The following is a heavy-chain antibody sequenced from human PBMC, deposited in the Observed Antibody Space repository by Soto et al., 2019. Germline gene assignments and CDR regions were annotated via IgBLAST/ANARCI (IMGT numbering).Heavy chain of an antibody. CDR1: GASISSGNYY. V-gene: IGHV4-31*03. Sequence: QVQLQESGPGLVKPSQTLSLTCTVSGASISSGNYYWTWIRQHPGKGLEWIGYIPYSGNTYHNPSLQSRVTMSVDTSNNRFSRNLNSVTAADTAVYYCARRWNDYFDNWGQGILVTVSS. D-gene: IGHD1-1*01. CDR3: ARRWNDYFDN. J-gene: IGHJ4*02. CDR2: IPYSGNT.